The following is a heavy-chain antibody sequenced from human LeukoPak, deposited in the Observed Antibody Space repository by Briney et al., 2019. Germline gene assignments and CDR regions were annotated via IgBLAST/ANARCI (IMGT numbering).Heavy chain of an antibody. J-gene: IGHJ4*02. Sequence: PGGSLRLSCAASGLTLSRNWMSWVRQAPGKGLEWVANIKQDGSEKHYLDSVKGRFTISRENAKNSLYLQINSLRAEDTGVYYCARENKEQPLGGAIWPLDCWGQGTLVTVSS. D-gene: IGHD1-26*01. CDR1: GLTLSRNW. CDR3: ARENKEQPLGGAIWPLDC. V-gene: IGHV3-7*01. CDR2: IKQDGSEK.